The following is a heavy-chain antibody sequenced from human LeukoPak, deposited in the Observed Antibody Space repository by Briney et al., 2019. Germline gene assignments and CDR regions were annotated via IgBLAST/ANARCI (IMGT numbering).Heavy chain of an antibody. V-gene: IGHV3-30*04. D-gene: IGHD4-11*01. CDR1: GFTFSSYA. J-gene: IGHJ6*03. Sequence: PGGSLRLSCAASGFTFSSYAMHWVRQAPGKGLEWVAVISYDGSNKYYADSVKGRFTISRDNSKNTLYLQMNGLRAEDTAVYYCAKGGDDYTTYYCMDVWGKGTTVTVSS. CDR2: ISYDGSNK. CDR3: AKGGDDYTTYYCMDV.